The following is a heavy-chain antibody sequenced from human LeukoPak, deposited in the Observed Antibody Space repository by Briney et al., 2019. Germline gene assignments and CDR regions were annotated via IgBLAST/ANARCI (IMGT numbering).Heavy chain of an antibody. D-gene: IGHD2-15*01. CDR1: GFTFSTYA. V-gene: IGHV3-23*01. CDR3: ARESLGYCSGSTCYYFYMDF. CDR2: IRGSDGST. Sequence: GGSLRLSCAASGFTFSTYALSWVRQAPGKGLEWVSSIRGSDGSTYYADSVKGRFAISRDNSKNTLYLQMNSLRAEDTAVYYCARESLGYCSGSTCYYFYMDFWGKGTTVTVSS. J-gene: IGHJ6*03.